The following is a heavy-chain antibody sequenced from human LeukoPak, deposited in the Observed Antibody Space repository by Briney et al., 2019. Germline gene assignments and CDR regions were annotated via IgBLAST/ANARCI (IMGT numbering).Heavy chain of an antibody. CDR2: IYHSGST. D-gene: IGHD3-22*01. V-gene: IGHV4-30-2*01. Sequence: PSQTLSLTCTVSGGSISSGGYYWSWIRQPPGKGLEWIGYIYHSGSTYYNPSLKSRVTISVDRSKNQFSLKLSSVTAADTAVYYCARAGSNYYDSSGYYYVGAFDIWGQGTMVTVSS. J-gene: IGHJ3*02. CDR3: ARAGSNYYDSSGYYYVGAFDI. CDR1: GGSISSGGYY.